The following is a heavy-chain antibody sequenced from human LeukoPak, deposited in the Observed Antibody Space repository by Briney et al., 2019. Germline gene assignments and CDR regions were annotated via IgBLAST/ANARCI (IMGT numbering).Heavy chain of an antibody. CDR3: AKDMGDSESTRWYYYMDV. J-gene: IGHJ6*03. Sequence: GGSLRLSCAASGFTFRNYAMTWVRQAPGKGLEWVAGIISGGSTFYADSVKGRFTISRDNSKNILNLQMNNLRAEDTAVYYCAKDMGDSESTRWYYYMDVWGTGTTVTVSS. V-gene: IGHV3-23*01. CDR2: IISGGST. CDR1: GFTFRNYA. D-gene: IGHD3-10*01.